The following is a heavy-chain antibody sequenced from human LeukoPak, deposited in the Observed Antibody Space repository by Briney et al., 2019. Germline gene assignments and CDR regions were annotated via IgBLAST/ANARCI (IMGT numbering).Heavy chain of an antibody. CDR1: GDSIISGGYY. CDR2: IFYSGGT. Sequence: KPSQTLSLTCSVSGDSIISGGYYWSWIRQHPGKGLEWIGYIFYSGGTHYNPSLKSRVTISVDTSKNQFSLKVNSVTAADTAVYYCARATIVGATHDAFDIWGQGTMVTVSS. D-gene: IGHD1-26*01. V-gene: IGHV4-31*02. CDR3: ARATIVGATHDAFDI. J-gene: IGHJ3*02.